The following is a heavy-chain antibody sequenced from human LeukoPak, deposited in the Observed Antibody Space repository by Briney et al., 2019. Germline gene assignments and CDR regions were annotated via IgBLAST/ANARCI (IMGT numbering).Heavy chain of an antibody. J-gene: IGHJ2*01. V-gene: IGHV3-48*01. CDR1: GFTFSSYS. CDR3: ARVRMVRGQEYWHFDL. D-gene: IGHD3-10*01. Sequence: PGGSLRLSCAASGFTFSSYSMNWVRQAPGKGLEWVSYISSSSSTIYYADSVKGRFTISRDNAKNSLYLQMNSLRAEDTAVYYCARVRMVRGQEYWHFDLWGRGTLVTVSS. CDR2: ISSSSSTI.